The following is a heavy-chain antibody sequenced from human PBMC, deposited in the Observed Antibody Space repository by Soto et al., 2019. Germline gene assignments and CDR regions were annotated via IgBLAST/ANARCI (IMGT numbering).Heavy chain of an antibody. CDR3: ARDFPDYGDYGGLYGAFDI. CDR2: IWYDGSNK. J-gene: IGHJ3*02. Sequence: GGSLRLSCAASGFTFSSYGMHWVRQAPGKGLEWVAVIWYDGSNKYYADSVKGRFTISRDNSKNTLYLQMNSLRAEDTAVYYCARDFPDYGDYGGLYGAFDIWGQGTMVTVSS. V-gene: IGHV3-33*01. CDR1: GFTFSSYG. D-gene: IGHD4-17*01.